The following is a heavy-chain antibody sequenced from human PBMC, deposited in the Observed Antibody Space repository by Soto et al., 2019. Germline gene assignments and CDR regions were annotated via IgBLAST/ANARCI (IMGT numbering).Heavy chain of an antibody. J-gene: IGHJ4*02. CDR1: VGSISTSRHY. CDR2: IYYSGTT. Sequence: SETLSLTCTVSVGSISTSRHYWAWVRQPPGKGLEWTASIYYSGTTDYNPSLESRVTISVDTSKNQFSLKLSSVTAADTAVYFCARRKADSSGYFHYFDSWGQGTLVTVSS. D-gene: IGHD3-22*01. CDR3: ARRKADSSGYFHYFDS. V-gene: IGHV4-39*01.